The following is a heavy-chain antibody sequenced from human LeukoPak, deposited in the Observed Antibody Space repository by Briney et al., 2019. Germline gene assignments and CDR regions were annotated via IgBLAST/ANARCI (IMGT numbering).Heavy chain of an antibody. V-gene: IGHV3-7*01. Sequence: GGSLRLSCAASGFTFSSYWMSWVRQAPGKGQEWVANIKKDGSEKYYVDSVKGRFTISRDNAKTSLYLRMNSLRAEDTAVYYCARDLSGVAGYTYGRGIDYWGQGTLVTVSS. CDR3: ARDLSGVAGYTYGRGIDY. CDR1: GFTFSSYW. D-gene: IGHD5-18*01. J-gene: IGHJ4*02. CDR2: IKKDGSEK.